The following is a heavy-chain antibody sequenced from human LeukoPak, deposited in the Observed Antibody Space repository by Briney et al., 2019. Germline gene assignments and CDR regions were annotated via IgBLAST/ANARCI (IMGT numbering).Heavy chain of an antibody. V-gene: IGHV4-38-2*02. D-gene: IGHD2-15*01. CDR1: GYSINSGYF. CDR3: ARAVASTSIDS. J-gene: IGHJ4*02. CDR2: IFHSGSV. Sequence: SETLSLTCTVSGYSINSGYFWGWVRQPPGKGPEWIGSIFHSGSVYYNPSLRSRVTISVDTSKNQVSLKVTSVTAADTALYYCARAVASTSIDSWGQGILVTVSS.